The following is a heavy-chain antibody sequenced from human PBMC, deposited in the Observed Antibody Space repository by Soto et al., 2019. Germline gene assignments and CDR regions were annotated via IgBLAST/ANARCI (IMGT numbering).Heavy chain of an antibody. Sequence: PGGSLRLSCAASGFTFSSYAMSWVRQAPGKGLEWVSGISGSGGTTDYADSVKGRFTISRDNSKNTLYLQMNSLRAEDTAVYYCAKGHYYDSSGHFSPATHFDYWGQGTLVTVSS. CDR1: GFTFSSYA. CDR2: ISGSGGTT. CDR3: AKGHYYDSSGHFSPATHFDY. J-gene: IGHJ4*02. V-gene: IGHV3-23*01. D-gene: IGHD3-22*01.